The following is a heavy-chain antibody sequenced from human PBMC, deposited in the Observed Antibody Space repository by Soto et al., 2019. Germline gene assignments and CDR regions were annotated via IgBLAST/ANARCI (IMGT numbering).Heavy chain of an antibody. CDR1: GFSFTGYC. Sequence: ASVKVSCKASGFSFTGYCIHWLRQAPGQGLEWMGWINAHSGGTEYAQKFQGRVTLTRDTSIATAYLTLTSLTSDDTALYYCAKDLTRQLAYWLDPWGQGTQVTVSS. CDR2: INAHSGGT. V-gene: IGHV1-2*02. CDR3: AKDLTRQLAYWLDP. J-gene: IGHJ5*02. D-gene: IGHD6-6*01.